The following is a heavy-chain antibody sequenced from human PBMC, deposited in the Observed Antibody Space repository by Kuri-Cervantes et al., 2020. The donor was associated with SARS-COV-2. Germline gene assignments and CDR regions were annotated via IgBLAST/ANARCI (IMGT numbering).Heavy chain of an antibody. V-gene: IGHV3-21*01. Sequence: GGSLRLSCAASGSAFSDYSMLWFRQAPGKGLEWVSSISGHSRYIYYRDSVKGRFTISRDNARNSLYLQMNSLRAEDTAVYYCARDPHITLIRGAYFDLWGRGTLVTVSS. D-gene: IGHD3-10*01. CDR2: ISGHSRYI. J-gene: IGHJ2*01. CDR1: GSAFSDYS. CDR3: ARDPHITLIRGAYFDL.